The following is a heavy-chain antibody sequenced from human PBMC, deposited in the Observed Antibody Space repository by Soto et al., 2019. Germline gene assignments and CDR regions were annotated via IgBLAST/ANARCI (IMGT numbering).Heavy chain of an antibody. CDR2: INPSGGST. CDR1: GYTFTSYY. D-gene: IGHD3-22*01. V-gene: IGHV1-46*01. CDR3: ERADRRYDSSGYYGYYFEY. J-gene: IGHJ4*02. Sequence: ASVKVSCKASGYTFTSYYMHWVRQAPGQGLEWMGIINPSGGSTSYAQNFQGRVTMTRDTSTSTVYMELSILRSEDTGVYYCERADRRYDSSGYYGYYFEYGGQGTLVPVSS.